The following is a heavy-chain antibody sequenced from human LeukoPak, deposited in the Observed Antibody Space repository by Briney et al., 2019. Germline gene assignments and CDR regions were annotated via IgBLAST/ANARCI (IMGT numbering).Heavy chain of an antibody. D-gene: IGHD1-1*01. CDR2: ISGSGGNT. CDR3: AKDAAQLERRGYFDY. Sequence: PGGSLRLSCAASGFTFSSYAMSWVRQAPGKGLEWVSVISGSGGNTYYADSVKGRFTISRDNSKNTLYLQMNSLRAEDTAIYYCAKDAAQLERRGYFDYWGRGTLVTVSS. V-gene: IGHV3-23*01. J-gene: IGHJ4*02. CDR1: GFTFSSYA.